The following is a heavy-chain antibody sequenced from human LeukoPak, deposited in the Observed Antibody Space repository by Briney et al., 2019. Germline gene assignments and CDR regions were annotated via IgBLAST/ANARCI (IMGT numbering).Heavy chain of an antibody. CDR1: DFILSTYA. CDR2: ISGNGAHP. CDR3: AIAVDGRGYYFERGADF. D-gene: IGHD3-22*01. Sequence: PGGSLRLSCTASDFILSTYAMSWVRQAPGKGLEWVSSISGNGAHPYYADSVRGRFSISRDFSRNAVFLQMSSLRVEDTATYYCAIAVDGRGYYFERGADFWGQGTMVTVSS. J-gene: IGHJ4*02. V-gene: IGHV3-23*01.